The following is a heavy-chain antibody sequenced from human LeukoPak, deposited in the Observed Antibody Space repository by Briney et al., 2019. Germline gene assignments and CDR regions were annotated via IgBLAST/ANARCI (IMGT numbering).Heavy chain of an antibody. D-gene: IGHD3-9*01. CDR3: ARDLRYDILTVRVYYGMDV. V-gene: IGHV3-30*03. CDR1: GFTFSSYG. Sequence: PGGSLRLSCAASGFTFSSYGMHWVRQAPGKGLEWVAVISYDGSNKYYADSVKGRFTISRDNAKNSLYLQMNSLRAEDTAVYYCARDLRYDILTVRVYYGMDVWGQGTTVTVSS. J-gene: IGHJ6*02. CDR2: ISYDGSNK.